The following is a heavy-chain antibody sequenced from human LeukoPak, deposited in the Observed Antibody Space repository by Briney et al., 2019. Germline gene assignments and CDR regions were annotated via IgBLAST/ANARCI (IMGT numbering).Heavy chain of an antibody. CDR1: GYSFTSYW. CDR2: IYPGDPDT. J-gene: IGHJ5*02. V-gene: IGHV5-51*01. CDR3: ARGKIGVRGVIITTTNWFDP. Sequence: GESLKISCKGSGYSFTSYWIGWVRQMPGKGLEWMGIIYPGDPDTRYSPSFQGQVTISVDKSISTAYLQWSSLKASDTAMYYCARGKIGVRGVIITTTNWFDPWGQGTLVTVSS. D-gene: IGHD3-10*01.